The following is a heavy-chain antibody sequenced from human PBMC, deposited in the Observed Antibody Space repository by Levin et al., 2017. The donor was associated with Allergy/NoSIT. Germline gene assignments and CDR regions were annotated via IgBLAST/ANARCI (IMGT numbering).Heavy chain of an antibody. J-gene: IGHJ4*02. D-gene: IGHD2-2*01. V-gene: IGHV4-39*07. CDR1: GDSIRSSNYY. CDR3: ARELGRSSYCDC. CDR2: IYYSGIA. Sequence: SETLSLTCTVSGDSIRSSNYYWGRIRQPPGTGLEWIGCIYYSGIADYSSSLKSRATFSVDTSKKQFFLKLTSVTAADTAVYYCARELGRSSYCDCWGQGTLATVSS.